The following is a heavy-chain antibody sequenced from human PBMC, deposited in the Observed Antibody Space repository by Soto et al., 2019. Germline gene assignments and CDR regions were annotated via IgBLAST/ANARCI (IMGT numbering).Heavy chain of an antibody. D-gene: IGHD3-10*01. Sequence: QVPLRESGPGLVKPSGTLSLTCAVSGASISSSHWWSWVRKSPGKGLEWIGEVYHSGSTNYNPSYKRRVTISVDKSKNQFSLTLKYVTAADTPLYSCASEHEIEYSYGSMGSFHTWGQGAVVTVSS. CDR3: ASEHEIEYSYGSMGSFHT. CDR2: VYHSGST. V-gene: IGHV4-4*02. J-gene: IGHJ3*02. CDR1: GASISSSHW.